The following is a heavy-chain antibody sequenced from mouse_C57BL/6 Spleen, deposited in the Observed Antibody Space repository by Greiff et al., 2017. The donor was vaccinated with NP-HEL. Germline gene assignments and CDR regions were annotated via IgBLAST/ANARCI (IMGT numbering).Heavy chain of an antibody. Sequence: EVMLVESGGDLVKPGGSLKLSCAASGFTFSSYGMSWVRQTPDKRLEWVANISSGGSCTYYPDSVKGRFTISRENAKNTLYLQMSSLKSEDTAMYYCARQGSYYGSFAYWGQGTLVTVSA. D-gene: IGHD1-1*01. CDR1: GFTFSSYG. J-gene: IGHJ3*01. CDR3: ARQGSYYGSFAY. V-gene: IGHV5-6*01. CDR2: ISSGGSCT.